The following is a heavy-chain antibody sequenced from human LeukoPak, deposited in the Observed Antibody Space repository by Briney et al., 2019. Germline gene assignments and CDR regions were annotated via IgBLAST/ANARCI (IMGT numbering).Heavy chain of an antibody. V-gene: IGHV4-4*07. CDR1: GGSISSYY. CDR3: ARMGYYYDSSGYWEYFQH. CDR2: IYTSGST. D-gene: IGHD3-22*01. Sequence: SETLSLTCTVSGGSISSYYWSWIRQPPGKGLEWIGRIYTSGSTNYNPSLKSRVTMSVDTSKSQFSLKLSSVTAADTAVYYCARMGYYYDSSGYWEYFQHWGQGTLVTVSS. J-gene: IGHJ1*01.